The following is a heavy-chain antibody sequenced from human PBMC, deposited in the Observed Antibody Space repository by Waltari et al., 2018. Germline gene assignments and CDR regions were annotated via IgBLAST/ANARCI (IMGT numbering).Heavy chain of an antibody. V-gene: IGHV3-33*01. D-gene: IGHD2-2*01. CDR2: IWYDGSNK. Sequence: QVQLVESGGGVVQPGRSLRLSCAASGFTFSSYGMHWVRQAPGKGLEWVAVIWYDGSNKNYADSVKGRFTISRDNSKNTLYLQMNSLRAEDTAVYYCARGVGYCSSTSCFDYYYGMDVWGQGTTVTVSS. CDR1: GFTFSSYG. CDR3: ARGVGYCSSTSCFDYYYGMDV. J-gene: IGHJ6*02.